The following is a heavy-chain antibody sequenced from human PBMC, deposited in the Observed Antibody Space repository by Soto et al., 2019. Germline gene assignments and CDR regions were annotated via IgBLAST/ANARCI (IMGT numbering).Heavy chain of an antibody. CDR1: GVTFSTFI. D-gene: IGHD2-15*01. V-gene: IGHV1-2*02. CDR2: INPNSGGT. CDR3: ARDLAKGGGSAGFDY. Sequence: ASVKVSCKASGVTFSTFIMTWVRQAPGQGLEWMGWINPNSGGTKYPQKFQGRVTMTRDTSIRTVYMSLTGLKSDDTAVYFCARDLAKGGGSAGFDYWGHGTLVTVSS. J-gene: IGHJ4*01.